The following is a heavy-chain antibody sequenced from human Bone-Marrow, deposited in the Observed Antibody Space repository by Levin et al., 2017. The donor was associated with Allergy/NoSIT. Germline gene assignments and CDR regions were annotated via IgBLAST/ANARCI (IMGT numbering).Heavy chain of an antibody. Sequence: PSGGSLRLSCAASGFGFSSYDMNWVRQRPGKGLEWVSYISSGSGSRYYADSVKGRFTVSRDNGKNSLYLQMNSLRVEDTAIYYCARETTYYFDSGNLRAGWYFDLWGRGTLVTVSS. CDR3: ARETTYYFDSGNLRAGWYFDL. CDR2: ISSGSGSR. CDR1: GFGFSSYD. D-gene: IGHD3-22*01. J-gene: IGHJ2*01. V-gene: IGHV3-48*03.